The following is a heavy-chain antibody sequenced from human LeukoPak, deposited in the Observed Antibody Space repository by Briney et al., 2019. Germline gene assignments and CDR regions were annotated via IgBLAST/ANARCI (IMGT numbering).Heavy chain of an antibody. V-gene: IGHV4-59*01. D-gene: IGHD3-10*01. CDR1: GGSLTNYY. CDR3: ARGGYYGSGNDFRFDP. CDR2: IYYSGST. J-gene: IGHJ5*02. Sequence: PSETLSLTCTVSGGSLTNYYWSWIRQPPGKGLDWIGHIYYSGSTNYNPSLKSRVTISVDTSKNQFSLKLSSVTAADTAIYYCARGGYYGSGNDFRFDPWGQGTLVTVSS.